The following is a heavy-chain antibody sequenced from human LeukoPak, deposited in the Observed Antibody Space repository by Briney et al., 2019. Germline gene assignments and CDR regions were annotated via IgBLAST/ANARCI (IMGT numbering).Heavy chain of an antibody. CDR3: ARHERESSGWRFFDY. Sequence: SETLSLTCTVSGGSISIYYWSWIRQPPGKGPEWIGYIYYTGSTNYNPSLKSRVTISVDTSKNQFSLKLSSVTAADTAVYYCARHERESSGWRFFDYWGQGTLVTVSS. V-gene: IGHV4-59*08. D-gene: IGHD6-19*01. CDR1: GGSISIYY. J-gene: IGHJ4*02. CDR2: IYYTGST.